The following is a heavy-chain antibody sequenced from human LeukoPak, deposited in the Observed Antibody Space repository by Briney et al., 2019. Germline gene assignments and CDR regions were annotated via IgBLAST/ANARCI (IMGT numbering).Heavy chain of an antibody. CDR1: GGSISSYY. D-gene: IGHD5-24*01. J-gene: IGHJ5*02. CDR2: IYYSGST. CDR3: ARSRDGYNLDP. Sequence: SETLSLTCTVSGGSISSYYWSWIRQPPGKGLEWIGYIYYSGSTNCNPSLKSRVTISVDTSKNQFSLKLSSVTAADTAVYYCARSRDGYNLDPWGQGTLVTVSS. V-gene: IGHV4-59*01.